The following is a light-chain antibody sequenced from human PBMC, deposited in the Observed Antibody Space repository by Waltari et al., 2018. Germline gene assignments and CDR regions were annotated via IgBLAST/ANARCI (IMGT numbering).Light chain of an antibody. V-gene: IGKV3-20*01. CDR2: DAS. CDR3: QKYVNLPAT. CDR1: KSVGRD. J-gene: IGKJ1*01. Sequence: EIWLTQSPGTLSLSPGDRATLYCRASKSVGRDLAWYQQKPGQAPSILIYDASTRATGIPDRFSGSGSGTDFSLTISRLESEDFAVYYCQKYVNLPATFGQGTKVEIK.